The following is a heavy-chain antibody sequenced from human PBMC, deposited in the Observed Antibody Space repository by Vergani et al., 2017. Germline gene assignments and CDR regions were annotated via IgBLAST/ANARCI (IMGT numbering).Heavy chain of an antibody. J-gene: IGHJ4*02. D-gene: IGHD2-2*01. Sequence: QVQLVQSGAEVKKPGASVKVSCKASGYTFTDYFMHWVRQAPGQGLEWMGWINPNSGGTNYAQKFQGRVTMTRDTSISTAYMELSNLRSDDTAVYYCARDGTSSNRDYCDYWGQGTLVTVSS. CDR1: GYTFTDYF. V-gene: IGHV1-2*02. CDR3: ARDGTSSNRDYCDY. CDR2: INPNSGGT.